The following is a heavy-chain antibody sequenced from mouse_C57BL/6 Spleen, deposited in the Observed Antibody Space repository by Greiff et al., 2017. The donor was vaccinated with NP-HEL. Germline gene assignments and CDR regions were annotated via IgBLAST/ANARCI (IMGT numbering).Heavy chain of an antibody. D-gene: IGHD2-5*01. CDR2: ISDGGSYT. J-gene: IGHJ2*01. CDR1: GFTFSSYA. CDR3: ARAYYSNFYFDY. Sequence: EVHLVESGGGLVKPGGSLKLSCAASGFTFSSYAMSWVRQTPEKRLEWVATISDGGSYTYYQDNVKGRFTISRDNAKNNLYLQMSHLKSEDTAMYYCARAYYSNFYFDYWGQGTTLTVSS. V-gene: IGHV5-4*01.